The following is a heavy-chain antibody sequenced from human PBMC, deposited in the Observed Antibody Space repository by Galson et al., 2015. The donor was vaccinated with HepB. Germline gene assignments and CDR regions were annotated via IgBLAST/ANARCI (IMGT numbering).Heavy chain of an antibody. V-gene: IGHV3-7*03. CDR2: IKQDGSEK. J-gene: IGHJ5*02. D-gene: IGHD1-26*01. Sequence: SLRLSCAASGFTFSSYWMSWVRQAPGKGLEWVANIKQDGSEKYYVDSVKGRFTISRDNAKNSLYLQMNSPRAEDTAVYYCARDFGWELSWLDPWGQGTLVTVSS. CDR1: GFTFSSYW. CDR3: ARDFGWELSWLDP.